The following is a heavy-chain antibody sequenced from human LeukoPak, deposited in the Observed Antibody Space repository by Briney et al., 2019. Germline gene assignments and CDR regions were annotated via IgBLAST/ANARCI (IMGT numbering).Heavy chain of an antibody. CDR2: ISTYNGDT. D-gene: IGHD6-13*01. CDR1: GYTFTSYA. J-gene: IGHJ3*02. Sequence: GASVKVSCKASGYTFTSYAMHWVRQAPGQRLEWMGWISTYNGDTNYAQKFQGRVTLTTDTSTSTAYLELRSLRSDDTAVYYCARDYPLYSSNPEAFDIWGQGTRVTVSS. V-gene: IGHV1-3*04. CDR3: ARDYPLYSSNPEAFDI.